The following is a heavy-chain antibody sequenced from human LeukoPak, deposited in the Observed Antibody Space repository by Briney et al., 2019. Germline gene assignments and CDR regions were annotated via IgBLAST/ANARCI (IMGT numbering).Heavy chain of an antibody. V-gene: IGHV3-66*02. CDR2: IYSGGST. CDR3: ARDRYSSGWYGDFDC. CDR1: GCSFINSG. Sequence: GGSLRLSCATSGCSFINSGMTWVRQAPGKGLEWVSVIYSGGSTYYADSVKGRFTISRDNSKNTLYLQVNSLRAEDTAVYYCARDRYSSGWYGDFDCWGQGTLVTVSS. D-gene: IGHD6-19*01. J-gene: IGHJ4*02.